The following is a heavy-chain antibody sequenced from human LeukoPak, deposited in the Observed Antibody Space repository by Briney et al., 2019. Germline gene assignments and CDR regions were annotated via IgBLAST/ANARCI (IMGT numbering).Heavy chain of an antibody. D-gene: IGHD5-12*01. CDR1: GFIFHNAW. V-gene: IGHV3-15*01. J-gene: IGHJ4*02. CDR2: IKSNPDGGTT. Sequence: NAGGSLRLSCGGAGFIFHNAWMDWVRQAPGKGLEWVGRIKSNPDGGTTDFPETVKGRFSISRDDSENTLFLQMNSLKTEDTAVYYCITVYHSVAYWGQGTLVTVSS. CDR3: ITVYHSVAY.